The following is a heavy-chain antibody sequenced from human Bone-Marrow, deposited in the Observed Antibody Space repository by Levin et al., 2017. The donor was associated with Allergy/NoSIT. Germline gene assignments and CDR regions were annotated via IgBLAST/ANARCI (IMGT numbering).Heavy chain of an antibody. CDR2: TYYRSKWYN. V-gene: IGHV6-1*01. D-gene: IGHD4-23*01. CDR3: SRDELKCGGWTRWFDP. J-gene: IGHJ5*02. CDR1: GASISSNSAT. Sequence: PSETLSLTCAVSGASISSNSATWNWIRQSPSRGLEWLGRTYYRSKWYNDYAESVKSRITINPDTSKNQFSLHLNSVTPEDTAVYYCSRDELKCGGWTRWFDPWGQGTLVTVSS.